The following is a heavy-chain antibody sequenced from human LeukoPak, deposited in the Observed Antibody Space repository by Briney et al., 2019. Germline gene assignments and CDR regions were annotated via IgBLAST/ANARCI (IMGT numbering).Heavy chain of an antibody. D-gene: IGHD2/OR15-2a*01. CDR2: ISAYNGNT. CDR1: GYTFTSYG. V-gene: IGHV1-18*01. Sequence: ASVKVSCKASGYTFTSYGISWVRQAPGQGLEWMGWISAYNGNTNYAQKLQGRVTMTTDTSTSTAYMELRSLRSDDTAVYYCAFSRYYLQGSYYYMDVWGKGTTVTVSS. CDR3: AFSRYYLQGSYYYMDV. J-gene: IGHJ6*03.